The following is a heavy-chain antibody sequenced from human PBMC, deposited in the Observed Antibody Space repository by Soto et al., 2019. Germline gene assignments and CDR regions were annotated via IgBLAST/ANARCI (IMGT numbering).Heavy chain of an antibody. Sequence: GESLKVSCEASGYSFTSYWIGWVRQMPGKGLEWMGIIYPGDSDTRYSPSFQGQVTISADKSLSTAYLQWRSLKASDTAMYYCARSGGSYPTDSWGQGTQVTVSS. J-gene: IGHJ5*01. CDR2: IYPGDSDT. CDR1: GYSFTSYW. V-gene: IGHV5-51*01. D-gene: IGHD1-26*01. CDR3: ARSGGSYPTDS.